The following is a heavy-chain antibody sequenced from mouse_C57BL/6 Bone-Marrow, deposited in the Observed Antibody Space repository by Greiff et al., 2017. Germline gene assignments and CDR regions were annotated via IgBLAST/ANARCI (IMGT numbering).Heavy chain of an antibody. J-gene: IGHJ3*01. Sequence: QVQLQQPGAELVRPGSSVKLSCKASGYTFTSYWMHWVKQRPIQGLEWIGIIDPTDSGTNYNQKFKDKATLTVDKSSSTAYMQLSSLTSADSAVXYCAGGYYYFAYWGQGTLVTVSA. D-gene: IGHD2-3*01. CDR3: AGGYYYFAY. CDR2: IDPTDSGT. V-gene: IGHV1-52*01. CDR1: GYTFTSYW.